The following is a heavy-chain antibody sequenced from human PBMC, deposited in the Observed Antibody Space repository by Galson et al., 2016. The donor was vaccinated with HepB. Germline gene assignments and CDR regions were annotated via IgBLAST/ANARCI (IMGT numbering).Heavy chain of an antibody. V-gene: IGHV1-18*01. CDR1: GYTFTNYG. CDR3: ARDRSSRWELPRGFDY. Sequence: SVKVSCKASGYTFTNYGITWVRQAPGQGLEWMGWISPYNGNTNSAQKLPGRVTMTTDTSTNTAYMELRSLRSDDTAVYYCARDRSSRWELPRGFDYWGQGTLVTVSS. D-gene: IGHD1-26*01. J-gene: IGHJ4*02. CDR2: ISPYNGNT.